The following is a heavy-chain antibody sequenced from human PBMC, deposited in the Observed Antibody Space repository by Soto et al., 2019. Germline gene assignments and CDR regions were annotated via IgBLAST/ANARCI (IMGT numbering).Heavy chain of an antibody. V-gene: IGHV1-69*02. D-gene: IGHD2-21*01. Sequence: QVQVVQSGAEVKKPESSVKVSCKPSGGTFNTYTVNWVRLSPGHGLEWKGRFIPIIDMANYAQKFQDRVTITADRSTFTAYMELNSLTSDDTAAYYCAITYCRDNSCPRDFDFWGPGTRVTVSS. CDR2: FIPIIDMA. J-gene: IGHJ4*02. CDR1: GGTFNTYT. CDR3: AITYCRDNSCPRDFDF.